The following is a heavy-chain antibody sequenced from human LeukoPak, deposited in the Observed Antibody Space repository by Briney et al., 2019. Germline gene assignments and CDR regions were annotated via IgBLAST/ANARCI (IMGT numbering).Heavy chain of an antibody. V-gene: IGHV4-61*02. CDR2: IYTSGST. CDR1: GGSISSGSYY. D-gene: IGHD3-10*01. J-gene: IGHJ5*02. Sequence: TPSQTLSLTCTVSGGSISSGSYYWSWIRQPAGKGLEWIGRIYTSGSTNYNPSLKSRVTISVDTSKNQFSLKLSSVTAADTAVYYCARLGPYGSGTYYGTHNWFDPWGQGTLVTVSS. CDR3: ARLGPYGSGTYYGTHNWFDP.